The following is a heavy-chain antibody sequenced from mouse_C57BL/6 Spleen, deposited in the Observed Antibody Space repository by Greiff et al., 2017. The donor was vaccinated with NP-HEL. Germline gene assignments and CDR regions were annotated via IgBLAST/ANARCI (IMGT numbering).Heavy chain of an antibody. D-gene: IGHD2-4*01. V-gene: IGHV1-80*01. CDR3: AREGLRRVFDY. J-gene: IGHJ2*01. CDR1: GYAFSSYW. CDR2: IYPGDGDT. Sequence: VQLQQSGAELVKPGASVKISCKASGYAFSSYWMNWVKQRPGKGLEWIGQIYPGDGDTNYNGKFKGKATLTADNSSSTAYMQLSSLTSEDSAVYFCAREGLRRVFDYWGQGTTLTVSS.